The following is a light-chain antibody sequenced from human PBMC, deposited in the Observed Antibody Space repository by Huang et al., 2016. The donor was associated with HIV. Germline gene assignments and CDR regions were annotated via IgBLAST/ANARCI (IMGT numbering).Light chain of an antibody. Sequence: EIVMTKSPATLSVSPGERATLYCRASQSVSNDLAWYQQKPGQPPRLLIYGASNRATGVPAGFSGSGSGTEFTLTISSLQSEDFAVYYCQQYNNWPWTFGPGTKVDFK. CDR2: GAS. V-gene: IGKV3-15*01. CDR3: QQYNNWPWT. CDR1: QSVSND. J-gene: IGKJ1*01.